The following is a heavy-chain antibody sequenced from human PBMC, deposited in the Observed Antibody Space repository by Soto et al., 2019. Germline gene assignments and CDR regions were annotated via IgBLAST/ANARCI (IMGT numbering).Heavy chain of an antibody. D-gene: IGHD5-18*01. CDR2: INPSGGST. CDR1: GYTFTSYY. Sequence: GASVQVSCKASGYTFTSYYMHWVRQAPGQGLEWMGIINPSGGSTSYAQKFQGRVTMTRDTSTSTVYMALSSLSSEDTAVYYCARVGRGYSYGSNGMDVWGQGTTGTVSS. J-gene: IGHJ6*02. V-gene: IGHV1-46*01. CDR3: ARVGRGYSYGSNGMDV.